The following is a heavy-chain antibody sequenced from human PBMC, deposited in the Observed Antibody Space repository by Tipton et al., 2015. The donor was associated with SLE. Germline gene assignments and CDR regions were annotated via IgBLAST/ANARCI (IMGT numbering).Heavy chain of an antibody. Sequence: SLRLSCAASGFTFDDYAMHWVRQAPGKGLEWVSGISWNSGSIGYADSVKGRFTISRDNAKNSLYLQMNSLSAEDTALYYCATGGSRSYYYYMDVWGKGTTVTVSS. CDR3: ATGGSRSYYYYMDV. CDR2: ISWNSGSI. D-gene: IGHD3-16*01. V-gene: IGHV3-9*01. CDR1: GFTFDDYA. J-gene: IGHJ6*03.